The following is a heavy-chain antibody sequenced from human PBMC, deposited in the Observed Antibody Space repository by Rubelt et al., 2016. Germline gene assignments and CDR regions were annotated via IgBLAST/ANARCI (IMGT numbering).Heavy chain of an antibody. CDR2: IYWDDDT. CDR3: AHIGYRSSCYYFDS. Sequence: QITLKESGPTLVKPTQTLTLTCTFSELSLSTSGVGVGWIRPPPRKALEWLGFIYWDDDTRYSPSLTSRLHIPTDTSNNHVVLTMTNMYPVDTAKYYCAHIGYRSSCYYFDSWGQGTLVTVSS. CDR1: ELSLSTSGVG. J-gene: IGHJ4*02. D-gene: IGHD6-13*01. V-gene: IGHV2-5*02.